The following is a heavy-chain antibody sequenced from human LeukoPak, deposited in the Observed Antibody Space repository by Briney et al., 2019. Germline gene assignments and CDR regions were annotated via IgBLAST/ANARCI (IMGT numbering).Heavy chain of an antibody. CDR2: IYYSGST. D-gene: IGHD2-2*01. CDR3: ARLLVPAATDY. Sequence: PSETLSLTCTVSGGSISSSSYSWGWIRQPPGKGLEWIGSIYYSGSTYYNPSLKSRVTISVDTSKNQFSLKLSSVTAADTAVYYCARLLVPAATDYWGQGTLVTVSS. V-gene: IGHV4-39*01. CDR1: GGSISSSSYS. J-gene: IGHJ4*02.